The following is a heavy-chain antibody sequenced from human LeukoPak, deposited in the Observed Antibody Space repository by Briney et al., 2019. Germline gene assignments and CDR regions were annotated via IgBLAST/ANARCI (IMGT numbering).Heavy chain of an antibody. CDR3: ARDHSSGWSTLSYFDL. CDR2: IRYDGSNE. CDR1: GFTFSNYG. V-gene: IGHV3-30*02. D-gene: IGHD6-19*01. Sequence: GGSLRLSCAASGFTFSNYGMHWVRQAPGKGLEWVAFIRYDGSNEYYADSVKGRFTISRDNSKNTLYLQMNSLRTEDTAAYYCARDHSSGWSTLSYFDLWGRGTLVTVSS. J-gene: IGHJ2*01.